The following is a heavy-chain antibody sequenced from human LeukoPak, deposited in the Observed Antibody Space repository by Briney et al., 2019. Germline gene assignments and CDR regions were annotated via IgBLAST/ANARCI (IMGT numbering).Heavy chain of an antibody. D-gene: IGHD3-3*01. V-gene: IGHV1-69*05. J-gene: IGHJ3*02. CDR3: ARRTHHDFWSGYYSTGAFDI. Sequence: ASVKLSCKASGATFSSYAVSWVRQAPGQGLEWMGGIIPIFATANYAQKFTGRVTITTDESTSTAYMELSSLRSEDTAVYYCARRTHHDFWSGYYSTGAFDIWGQGTMVTVSS. CDR1: GATFSSYA. CDR2: IIPIFATA.